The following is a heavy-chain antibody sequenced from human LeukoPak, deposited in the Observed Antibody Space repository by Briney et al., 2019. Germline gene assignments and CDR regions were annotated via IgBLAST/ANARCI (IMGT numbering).Heavy chain of an antibody. CDR1: GVTFSNYA. CDR3: AKVPSTYDFWSGFSDCYFDY. J-gene: IGHJ4*02. CDR2: ISGPGGNT. Sequence: GGSLRLSCAASGVTFSNYATSWVRQAPGKGLEWVSAISGPGGNTYHADSVKGRFTISRDISKNTLYLQMNSLRAEDTAVYYCAKVPSTYDFWSGFSDCYFDYWGQGTLVTVSS. V-gene: IGHV3-23*01. D-gene: IGHD3-3*01.